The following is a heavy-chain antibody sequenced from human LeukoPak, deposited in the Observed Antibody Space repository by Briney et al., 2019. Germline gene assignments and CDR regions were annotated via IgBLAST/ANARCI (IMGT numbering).Heavy chain of an antibody. V-gene: IGHV3-9*01. CDR3: AKDIVGAVAGSFDY. J-gene: IGHJ4*02. CDR1: GFTFDDYA. CDR2: ISWNSGSI. D-gene: IGHD6-19*01. Sequence: GGSLRLPCAASGFTFDDYAMHWVRQAPGKGLEWVSGISWNSGSIGYADSVKGRFTISRDNAKNSLYLQMNSLRAEDTALYYCAKDIVGAVAGSFDYWGQGTLVTVS.